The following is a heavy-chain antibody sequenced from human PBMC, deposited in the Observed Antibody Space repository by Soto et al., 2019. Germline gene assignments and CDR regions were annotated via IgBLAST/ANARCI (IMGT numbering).Heavy chain of an antibody. D-gene: IGHD5-12*01. Sequence: GGSLRLSCAASAFTFSNYAMNWVRQAPGKGLEWVSAISGSGGSTNYADSVKGRFTISRDNSKNTVYLQMNSLRAEDTAVYYCAKELREMATNTPAYWGQGTLVTVSS. J-gene: IGHJ4*02. CDR3: AKELREMATNTPAY. CDR2: ISGSGGST. V-gene: IGHV3-23*01. CDR1: AFTFSNYA.